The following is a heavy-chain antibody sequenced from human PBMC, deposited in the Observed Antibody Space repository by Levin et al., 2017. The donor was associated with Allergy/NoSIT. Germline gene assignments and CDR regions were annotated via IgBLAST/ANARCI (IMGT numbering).Heavy chain of an antibody. CDR2: IHHSGST. D-gene: IGHD2-21*01. Sequence: ESLKISCAVYGGSFSGYYWSWIRQPPGRGLEWIGEIHHSGSTNYNPSLKSRVTISVDTSKNQFSLKLSSVTAADTAVYYCARGCGGNCYDFDYWGQGTLVTVSS. CDR1: GGSFSGYY. V-gene: IGHV4-34*01. J-gene: IGHJ4*02. CDR3: ARGCGGNCYDFDY.